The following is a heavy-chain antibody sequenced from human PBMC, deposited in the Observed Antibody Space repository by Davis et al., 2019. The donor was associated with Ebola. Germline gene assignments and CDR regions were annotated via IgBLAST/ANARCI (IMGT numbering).Heavy chain of an antibody. J-gene: IGHJ6*03. Sequence: GGSLRLSCAASGFTFSSYSMNWVRQAPGKGLEWVSSISNSSSYIYYADSVKGRFTISRDNAKNSLYRQMNILRAEDTAIYYCAKDPPPTETYYYYYMDVWGKGTTVTVSS. CDR2: ISNSSSYI. CDR1: GFTFSSYS. CDR3: AKDPPPTETYYYYYMDV. V-gene: IGHV3-21*04. D-gene: IGHD4-17*01.